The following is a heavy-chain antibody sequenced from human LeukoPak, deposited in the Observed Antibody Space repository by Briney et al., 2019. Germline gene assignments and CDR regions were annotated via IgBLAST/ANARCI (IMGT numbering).Heavy chain of an antibody. J-gene: IGHJ4*02. D-gene: IGHD6-13*01. CDR2: ISAYNGNT. V-gene: IGHV1-18*01. CDR3: ARVWQQQLVFDY. Sequence: GASVKVSCKASGYTFTSYGISWVRQAPGQGLEWMGWISAYNGNTTYAQILQGRVTMTTDTSTSTAYMELRSLRSDDTAVYYCARVWQQQLVFDYWGQGTLGTVSS. CDR1: GYTFTSYG.